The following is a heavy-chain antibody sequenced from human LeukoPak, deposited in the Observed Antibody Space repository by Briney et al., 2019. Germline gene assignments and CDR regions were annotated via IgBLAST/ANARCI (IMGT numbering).Heavy chain of an antibody. CDR1: GFTFTKHW. CDR3: ARDYRGGWNDY. D-gene: IGHD1-26*01. Sequence: GGSLRLSWAATGFTFTKHWMSWVRQTIGKGLECVAKIREDGNEKHYVDSVKGRFTISRDNAKNSLFLQMNNLRVDDTAVYYCARDYRGGWNDYWGQGTLVTVSS. V-gene: IGHV3-7*01. CDR2: IREDGNEK. J-gene: IGHJ4*02.